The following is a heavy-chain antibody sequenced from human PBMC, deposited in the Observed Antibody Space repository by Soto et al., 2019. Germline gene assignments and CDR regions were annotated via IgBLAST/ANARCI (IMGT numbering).Heavy chain of an antibody. CDR3: ASGIYGSGSLDY. Sequence: GGSLRLSCAASGFTFSSYAMHWVRQAPGKGLEWVAVISYDGSNKYYADSVKGRFTISRDNSKNTLYLQMNSLRAEDTAVYYCASGIYGSGSLDYWGQGTLVTAPQ. V-gene: IGHV3-30-3*01. CDR1: GFTFSSYA. CDR2: ISYDGSNK. J-gene: IGHJ4*02. D-gene: IGHD3-10*01.